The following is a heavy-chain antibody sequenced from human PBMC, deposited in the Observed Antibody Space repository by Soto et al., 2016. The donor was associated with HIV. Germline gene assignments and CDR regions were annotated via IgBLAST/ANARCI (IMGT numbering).Heavy chain of an antibody. CDR2: INPRGGST. J-gene: IGHJ4*02. CDR3: ARDYYQYYYDSSGCLWD. CDR1: GYTFTLYY. Sequence: QVQLVQSGAEVKKPGASVKVSCKTSGYTFTLYYMHWVRQAPGQGLEWMGVINPRGGSTSYAQKFQGRVAMTRDTSASTVYMELSSLRSDDTAVYYCARDYYQYYYDSSGCLWDWGQGTLVTVSS. D-gene: IGHD3-22*01. V-gene: IGHV1-46*01.